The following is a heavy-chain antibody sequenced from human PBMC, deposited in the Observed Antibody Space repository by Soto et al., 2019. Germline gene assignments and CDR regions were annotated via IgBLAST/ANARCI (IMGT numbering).Heavy chain of an antibody. CDR2: IYYSGST. J-gene: IGHJ4*02. CDR3: AAAGGDFWSCLDNFDY. CDR1: GGSISSGDYY. D-gene: IGHD3-3*01. V-gene: IGHV4-30-4*01. Sequence: QVQLQESGPGLVKPSQTLSLTCTVSGGSISSGDYYWSWIRQPPGKGLEWIGYIYYSGSTYYNPSLKSRVTISVDTSKNQFSLKLSSVTAADTAVYYCAAAGGDFWSCLDNFDYWGQGTLVTVSS.